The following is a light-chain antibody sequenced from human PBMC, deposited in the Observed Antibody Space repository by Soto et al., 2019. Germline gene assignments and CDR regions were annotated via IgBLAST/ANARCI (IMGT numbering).Light chain of an antibody. J-gene: IGLJ2*01. CDR1: RSNIGSNT. CDR3: AAWDDSLIGV. Sequence: QSVLTQPPSASGTPGQRVTISCSGSRSNIGSNTVNWYQQLPGTAPKLLIYSNNQRPSGVPDRFSGSESGTSASLAISGLQSEDEADYYCAAWDDSLIGVFGGGTKLTVL. CDR2: SNN. V-gene: IGLV1-44*01.